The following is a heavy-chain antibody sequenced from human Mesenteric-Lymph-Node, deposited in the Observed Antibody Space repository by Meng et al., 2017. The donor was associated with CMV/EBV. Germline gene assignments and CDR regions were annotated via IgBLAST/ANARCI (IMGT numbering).Heavy chain of an antibody. CDR3: ARDRGSIAARPSYYYGMDV. J-gene: IGHJ6*02. CDR2: ISAYNGNT. CDR1: GYTFTSYG. Sequence: ASVKVSCKASGYTFTSYGISWVRQAPGQGLEWMGWISAYNGNTNYAQKLQGRVTMTTDTSTSTAYMELRSLRSDDTAVYYCARDRGSIAARPSYYYGMDVWGQGTTVPSP. V-gene: IGHV1-18*01. D-gene: IGHD6-6*01.